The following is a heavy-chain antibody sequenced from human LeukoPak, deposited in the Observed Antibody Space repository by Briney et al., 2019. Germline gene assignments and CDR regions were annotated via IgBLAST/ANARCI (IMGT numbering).Heavy chain of an antibody. J-gene: IGHJ6*04. CDR3: ARDPGYDIKSWYYYGMDV. CDR2: IYYSGST. Sequence: PSETLSLTCTLSGGSISSYYWSWIRPPPRKGLERIGYIYYSGSTNYNPSLKSRATISVDTSKNQFSLKLSSVTAADTAVYYCARDPGYDIKSWYYYGMDVWGKGTTVTVSS. CDR1: GGSISSYY. V-gene: IGHV4-59*01. D-gene: IGHD3-9*01.